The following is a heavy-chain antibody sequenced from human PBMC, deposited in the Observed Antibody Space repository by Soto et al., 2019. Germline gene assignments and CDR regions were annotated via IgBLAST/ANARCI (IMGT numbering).Heavy chain of an antibody. CDR2: INPSGGST. J-gene: IGHJ6*02. D-gene: IGHD4-17*01. CDR3: ARSTVTKPYYYGMDV. CDR1: GYTFTSYY. Sequence: ASVKVSCKASGYTFTSYYMHWVRQAPGQGLEWMGIINPSGGSTSYAQKFQGRVTMTRDTSTSTVYMELSSLRSEDTAVYYCARSTVTKPYYYGMDVWGQGTTVTVSS. V-gene: IGHV1-46*03.